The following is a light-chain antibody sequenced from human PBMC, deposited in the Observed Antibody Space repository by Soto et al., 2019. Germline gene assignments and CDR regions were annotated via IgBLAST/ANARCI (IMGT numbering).Light chain of an antibody. CDR2: GAS. CDR1: QTVSSKY. CDR3: QQYTGPPST. J-gene: IGKJ5*01. V-gene: IGKV3-20*01. Sequence: EIMLTQSPDTLSLSPGERATLSCRASQTVSSKYLAWCQQRPGQAPMLLIYGASTRAAGIPDRFSGSGSGTDFTLTITILEHEDSAVYFCQQYTGPPSTFGQGTRLEIK.